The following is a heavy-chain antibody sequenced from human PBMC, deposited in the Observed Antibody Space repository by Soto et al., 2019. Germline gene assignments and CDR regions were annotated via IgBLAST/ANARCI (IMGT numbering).Heavy chain of an antibody. CDR3: ARDYGKAYDFWSGYPPNYYYGMDV. Sequence: GASVKVSCKASGYTFTNYGISWVRQAPGQGLEWMGWISAYNGNTNYAQKLQGRVTMTTDTSTSTAYMELRSLRSDDTAVYYCARDYGKAYDFWSGYPPNYYYGMDVWGQGTTVTVSS. CDR2: ISAYNGNT. J-gene: IGHJ6*02. V-gene: IGHV1-18*01. CDR1: GYTFTNYG. D-gene: IGHD3-3*01.